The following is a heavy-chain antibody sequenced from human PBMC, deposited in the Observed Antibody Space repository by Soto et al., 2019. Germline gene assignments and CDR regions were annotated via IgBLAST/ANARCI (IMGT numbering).Heavy chain of an antibody. J-gene: IGHJ5*02. V-gene: IGHV3-33*01. CDR2: IWYDGSNK. D-gene: IGHD6-6*01. CDR1: GFTFSSYG. CDR3: ARDSIAARPWGSWFDP. Sequence: GGSLRLSCAASGFTFSSYGMHWVRQAPGKGLEWVAVIWYDGSNKYYADSVKGRFTISGDNSKNRLYLQMNSLRAEDTAVYYCARDSIAARPWGSWFDPWGQGTLVTVSS.